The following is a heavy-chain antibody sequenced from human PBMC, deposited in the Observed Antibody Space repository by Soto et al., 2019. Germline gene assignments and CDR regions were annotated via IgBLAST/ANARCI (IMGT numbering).Heavy chain of an antibody. CDR3: ARDMAEQWLVLYYYYYGMDV. J-gene: IGHJ6*02. V-gene: IGHV3-30-3*01. D-gene: IGHD6-19*01. Sequence: AGGSLRLSCAASGFTFSSYAMHWVRQAPGKGLEWVAVISYDGSNKYYADSVKGRFTISRDNSKNTLYLQMNSLRAEDTAVYYCARDMAEQWLVLYYYYYGMDVWGQGTTVTVSS. CDR2: ISYDGSNK. CDR1: GFTFSSYA.